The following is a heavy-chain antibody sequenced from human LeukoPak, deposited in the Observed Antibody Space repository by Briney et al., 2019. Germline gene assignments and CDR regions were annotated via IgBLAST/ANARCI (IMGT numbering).Heavy chain of an antibody. CDR3: ARDPPSSYGGYDYMDV. D-gene: IGHD4/OR15-4a*01. Sequence: GGSLRLSCAASGFTFSSYEMNWVRHAPGKGLEWVSYISSSGTTIYYGDSVKGRFTISRDNAKNSLYLHMNSLRAGDTAVYYCARDPPSSYGGYDYMDVWGKGTTVTVSS. J-gene: IGHJ6*03. CDR2: ISSSGTTI. CDR1: GFTFSSYE. V-gene: IGHV3-48*03.